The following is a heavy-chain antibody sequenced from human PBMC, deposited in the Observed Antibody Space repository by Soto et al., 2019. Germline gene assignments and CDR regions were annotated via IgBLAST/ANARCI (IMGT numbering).Heavy chain of an antibody. CDR3: AMTPGVITVISAFDH. D-gene: IGHD3-22*01. CDR1: GFTFNKHA. J-gene: IGHJ4*02. Sequence: VGSLRLSCVASGFTFNKHALAWVRQAPGKGLEWVSAISGSGSSTYDSDSVKGRFTISRDNSNNTLYLQMNSLRAEDTAIYYCAMTPGVITVISAFDHWGQGTPVTVSS. CDR2: ISGSGSST. V-gene: IGHV3-23*01.